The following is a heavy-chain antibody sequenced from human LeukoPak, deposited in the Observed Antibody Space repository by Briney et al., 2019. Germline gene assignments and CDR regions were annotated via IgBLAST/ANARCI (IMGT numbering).Heavy chain of an antibody. CDR1: GYTFTSYG. V-gene: IGHV1-69*13. Sequence: GASVKVSCKASGYTFTSYGISWVRQAPGQGLEWMGGIIPIFGTANYAQKFQGRVTITADESTSTAYMELSSLRSEDTAVYYCASSTIFGVVLYYMDVWGKGTTVTVSS. CDR2: IIPIFGTA. J-gene: IGHJ6*03. D-gene: IGHD3-3*01. CDR3: ASSTIFGVVLYYMDV.